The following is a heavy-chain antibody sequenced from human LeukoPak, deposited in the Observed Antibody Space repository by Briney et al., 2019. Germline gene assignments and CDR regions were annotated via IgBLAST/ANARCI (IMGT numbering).Heavy chain of an antibody. CDR1: GYTFTSYD. CDR3: ARIRGIAVSRRFDP. CDR2: MNPNSGNT. J-gene: IGHJ5*02. D-gene: IGHD6-19*01. Sequence: GASVKVSCKASGYTFTSYDINWVRQATGQGLEWMGWMNPNSGNTGYAQKFQGRVTMTRNASISTAYMELSSLRSEDTAVYYCARIRGIAVSRRFDPWGQGTLVTVSS. V-gene: IGHV1-8*01.